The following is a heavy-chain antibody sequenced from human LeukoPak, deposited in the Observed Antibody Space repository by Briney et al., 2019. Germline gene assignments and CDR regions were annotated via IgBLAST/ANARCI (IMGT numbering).Heavy chain of an antibody. CDR2: IYYSGNT. Sequence: SETLSLTCTVSGVSISSSNSYWGWIRQPPGKGLEWIGSIYYSGNTYYNASLKSQVSISIDTSKNQFSLRLTSVTAADTAVYYCVRDFRFLDDYWGQGTLVSVSS. CDR1: GVSISSSNSY. CDR3: VRDFRFLDDY. J-gene: IGHJ4*02. D-gene: IGHD3-3*01. V-gene: IGHV4-39*02.